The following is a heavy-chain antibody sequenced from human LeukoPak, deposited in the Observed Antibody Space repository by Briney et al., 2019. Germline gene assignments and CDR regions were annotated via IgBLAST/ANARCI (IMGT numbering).Heavy chain of an antibody. J-gene: IGHJ5*02. Sequence: PSETLSLTCTVSGESISGFYWNWIRQPPGKGLEWIGRIYTSGSTNYNPSLKSRVTISVDTSKNQFSLKLSSVTAADTAVYYCALGSSSWYWFDPWGQGTLVTVSS. V-gene: IGHV4-4*08. CDR2: IYTSGST. CDR1: GESISGFY. D-gene: IGHD6-13*01. CDR3: ALGSSSWYWFDP.